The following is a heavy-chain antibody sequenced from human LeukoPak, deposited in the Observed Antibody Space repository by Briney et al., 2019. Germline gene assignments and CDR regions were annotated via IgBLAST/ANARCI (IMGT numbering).Heavy chain of an antibody. Sequence: SQTLSLTCTVSGGSISSGGYYWSWIRQHPGKGLEWIGYIYYSGSTYYNPSLKSRVTISVDTSKNQFSLKLSSVTAADTAVYYCARDHYGSGSYEGNWFDPWGQGTLVTVSS. D-gene: IGHD3-10*01. CDR2: IYYSGST. J-gene: IGHJ5*02. CDR1: GGSISSGGYY. CDR3: ARDHYGSGSYEGNWFDP. V-gene: IGHV4-31*03.